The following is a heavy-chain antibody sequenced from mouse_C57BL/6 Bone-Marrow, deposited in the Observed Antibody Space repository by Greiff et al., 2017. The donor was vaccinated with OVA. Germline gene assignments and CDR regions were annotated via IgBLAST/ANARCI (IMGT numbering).Heavy chain of an antibody. J-gene: IGHJ1*03. D-gene: IGHD1-1*01. CDR2: IDPYSGGT. CDR1: GYTFTSYW. Sequence: LQQPGAELVKPGASVKLSCKASGYTFTSYWMHWVKQRPGRGLEWIGRIDPYSGGTKYNEKFKSKATLTVDKPSSTAYMQLSSLTSEDSAVYYCARLRTTGGYFDVWGTGTTVTVSS. CDR3: ARLRTTGGYFDV. V-gene: IGHV1-72*01.